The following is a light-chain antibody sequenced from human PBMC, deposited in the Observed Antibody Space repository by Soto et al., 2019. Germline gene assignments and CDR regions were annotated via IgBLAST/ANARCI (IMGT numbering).Light chain of an antibody. V-gene: IGKV1-6*01. CDR2: EAS. Sequence: AIQMTQSPSSLSASVGDRVTLTSRASQDIGKDLGWYQQKPGEAPKLLIFEASTVQTGVPSRFSGSGSGTDFTLTISSLQPEDFATYFCLQDYNYPRTFGQGTTVALK. CDR1: QDIGKD. J-gene: IGKJ1*01. CDR3: LQDYNYPRT.